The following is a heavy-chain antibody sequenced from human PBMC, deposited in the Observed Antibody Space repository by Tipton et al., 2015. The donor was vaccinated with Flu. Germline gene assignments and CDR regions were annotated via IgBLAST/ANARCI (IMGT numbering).Heavy chain of an antibody. Sequence: LSCTVSGGSISSSSYYWGWIRQPPGKGLEWIGSIYYSGSTYYNPSLKSRVTISVDTSKNQFSLKLSSVTAADTAVYYCARLSYDILTGYYPHLDYWGQGTLVTVSS. CDR2: IYYSGST. J-gene: IGHJ4*02. CDR3: ARLSYDILTGYYPHLDY. CDR1: GGSISSSSYY. V-gene: IGHV4-39*01. D-gene: IGHD3-9*01.